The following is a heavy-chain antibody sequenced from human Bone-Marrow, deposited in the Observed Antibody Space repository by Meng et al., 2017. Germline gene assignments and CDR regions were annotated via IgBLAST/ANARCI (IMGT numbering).Heavy chain of an antibody. CDR1: GFTFTDYF. CDR3: ARVEAFGDFGFDY. V-gene: IGHV1-2*02. D-gene: IGHD3-10*01. J-gene: IGHJ4*02. CDR2: INPNTGGT. Sequence: ASVKVSCKASGFTFTDYFIHWVRRAPGQGLEWMGWINPNTGGTDYAQKFQGRVTMTRDTSISAAYMELSGLRSDDTAVFYCARVEAFGDFGFDYWGQGTLVTVSS.